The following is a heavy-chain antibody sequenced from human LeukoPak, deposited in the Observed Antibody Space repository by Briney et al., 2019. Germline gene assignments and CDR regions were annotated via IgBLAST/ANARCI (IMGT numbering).Heavy chain of an antibody. J-gene: IGHJ5*02. V-gene: IGHV3-7*05. Sequence: PGGSLRLSCAASGFFLRNHWMSWVRQAPGKGLEWVAIVKQDGSEKYYVDSVKGRFTISRDNAKNSLYLQMNSLRAEDTAVYYCARLDAYCSSTSCYSGWFDPWGQGTLVTVSS. CDR2: VKQDGSEK. CDR1: GFFLRNHW. D-gene: IGHD2-2*01. CDR3: ARLDAYCSSTSCYSGWFDP.